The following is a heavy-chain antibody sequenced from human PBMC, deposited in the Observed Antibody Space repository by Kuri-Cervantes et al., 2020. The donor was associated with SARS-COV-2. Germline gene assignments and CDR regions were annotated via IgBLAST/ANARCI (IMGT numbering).Heavy chain of an antibody. V-gene: IGHV3-30*06. J-gene: IGHJ6*02. Sequence: GESLKISCAASGFTFSSYGMHWVRQAPGKGLEWVAVISYDGSNKYYADSVKGRFTISRDNSKNTLYLQMNSLRAEDTAVYYCARRYCSGGSCFVGYYYYGMDVWGQGTTVTVSS. CDR2: ISYDGSNK. D-gene: IGHD2-15*01. CDR1: GFTFSSYG. CDR3: ARRYCSGGSCFVGYYYYGMDV.